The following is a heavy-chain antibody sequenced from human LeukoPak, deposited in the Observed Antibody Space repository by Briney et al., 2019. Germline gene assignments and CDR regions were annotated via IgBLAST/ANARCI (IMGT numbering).Heavy chain of an antibody. D-gene: IGHD3-10*01. J-gene: IGHJ6*03. V-gene: IGHV1-2*02. CDR3: ARKRYGSGSYYYYYYMDV. CDR1: GYTFTGYY. CDR2: INPNSGGT. Sequence: ASVKVSCKASGYTFTGYYMHWVRQAPGQGLEWMGWINPNSGGTNYAQKFQGRVTMTRDTSISTAYMELSRLRSDDTAVYYCARKRYGSGSYYYYYYMDVWGKGTTVTVSS.